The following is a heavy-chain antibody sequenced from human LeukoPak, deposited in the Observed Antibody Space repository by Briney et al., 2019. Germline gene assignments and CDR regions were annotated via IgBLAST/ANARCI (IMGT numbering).Heavy chain of an antibody. Sequence: GGSLRLSCSASGFTFSSYAMSWVRQAPGQGLEWVSASSGSGGSTYYADPVKGRITISKDNSKNTLYLQRNSLRAEDTAVYYCAKEGSGDDAFDIWGQGTMVTVSS. D-gene: IGHD3-10*01. V-gene: IGHV3-23*01. CDR1: GFTFSSYA. CDR3: AKEGSGDDAFDI. J-gene: IGHJ3*02. CDR2: SSGSGGST.